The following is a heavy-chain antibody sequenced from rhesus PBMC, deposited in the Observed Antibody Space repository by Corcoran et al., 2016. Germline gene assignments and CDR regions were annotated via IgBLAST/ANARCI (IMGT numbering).Heavy chain of an antibody. D-gene: IGHD4-23*01. CDR2: ISYSGST. CDR3: ARGTVTTLFDY. V-gene: IGHV4-122*02. Sequence: QLQLQESGPGLVKPSETLSLTCAVSVYYISSGYGWSWIRQPPGKGLEWIGYISYSGSTSYNPSLKSRVTISRDTSKNQFSLKLSSVTAADTAVYYCARGTVTTLFDYWGQGVLFTVSS. J-gene: IGHJ4*01. CDR1: VYYISSGYG.